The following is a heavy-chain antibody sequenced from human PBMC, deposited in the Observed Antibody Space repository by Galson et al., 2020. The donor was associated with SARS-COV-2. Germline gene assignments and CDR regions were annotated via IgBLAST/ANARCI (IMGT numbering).Heavy chain of an antibody. D-gene: IGHD6-19*01. CDR3: ASLKMYSTGWQDYY. Sequence: GGSLRLSCAASGFTFSSYSMNWVRQAPGKGLEWVSYISSSSSAIYYADSVKGRITISRDNAKNSLYLKMNSLRAEDTAVYYCASLKMYSTGWQDYYWGQGTLVTVSS. V-gene: IGHV3-48*04. J-gene: IGHJ4*02. CDR1: GFTFSSYS. CDR2: ISSSSSAI.